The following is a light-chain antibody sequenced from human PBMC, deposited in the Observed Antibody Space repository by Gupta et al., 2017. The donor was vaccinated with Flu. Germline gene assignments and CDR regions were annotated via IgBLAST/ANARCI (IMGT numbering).Light chain of an antibody. Sequence: QSALTQPASVSGSPGQSITISCTGASSDIGAYNYVSWYQQHPGKAPKLLIYEVSYRPSGISDRFSGSKSANTASLTISGLQAEDEADYYCSSYTGSVTVFGGGTKLTVL. CDR2: EVS. CDR3: SSYTGSVTV. CDR1: SSDIGAYNY. J-gene: IGLJ2*01. V-gene: IGLV2-14*01.